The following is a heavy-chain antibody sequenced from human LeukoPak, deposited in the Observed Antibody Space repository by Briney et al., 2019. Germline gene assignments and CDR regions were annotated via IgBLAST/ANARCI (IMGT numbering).Heavy chain of an antibody. D-gene: IGHD6-6*01. CDR2: ISAYNGNT. V-gene: IGHV1-18*01. CDR3: ARDPSSSSGALDY. CDR1: GYTFTSYG. Sequence: ASVKVSCKASGYTFTSYGISWVRQAPGQGLEWMGWISAYNGNTNYAQKLQGRVTMTTDTSTSTVYMELSSLRSEDTAVYYCARDPSSSSGALDYWGQGTLVTVSS. J-gene: IGHJ4*02.